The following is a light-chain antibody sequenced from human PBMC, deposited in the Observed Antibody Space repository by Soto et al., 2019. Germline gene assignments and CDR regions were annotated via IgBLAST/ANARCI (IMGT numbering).Light chain of an antibody. V-gene: IGKV1-5*03. Sequence: DIQMTQFPSTLSASVGDRVTITCRASQTIRSDLAWYQQKPGKVPKLLIYRMSTLESGVPSRFSGSGSGTEFTLTISSLQPDDFAIYYWQQYDDHSFTFGQGTKLEIK. CDR2: RMS. CDR1: QTIRSD. CDR3: QQYDDHSFT. J-gene: IGKJ2*01.